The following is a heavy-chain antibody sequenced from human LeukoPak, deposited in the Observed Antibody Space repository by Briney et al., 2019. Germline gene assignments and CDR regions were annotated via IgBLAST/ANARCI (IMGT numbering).Heavy chain of an antibody. Sequence: PGGSLRLSCAASGFTFSSSWMSWVRQGPGKGPEGVANMNQDGSRKYYVDSVKGRFTISRDNAKNSLFLQMNGLRDEDTAVYYCTRDSQGSGTYSTDHWGQGTLVTVSS. CDR2: MNQDGSRK. V-gene: IGHV3-7*01. CDR3: TRDSQGSGTYSTDH. J-gene: IGHJ4*02. D-gene: IGHD3-10*01. CDR1: GFTFSSSW.